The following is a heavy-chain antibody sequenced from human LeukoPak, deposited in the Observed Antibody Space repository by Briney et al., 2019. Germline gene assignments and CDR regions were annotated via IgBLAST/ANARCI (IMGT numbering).Heavy chain of an antibody. CDR3: ARDYDYGYYYGIDV. Sequence: GGSLRLSCAASGFTFGSHEMKWVRQAPGKGLEWVSYISSSGSTIYYADSVKGRFTISRDNAKDSLFLQMNSLRVEDTAVYYCARDYDYGYYYGIDVWGKGTTVTVSS. D-gene: IGHD4-17*01. CDR1: GFTFGSHE. CDR2: ISSSGSTI. J-gene: IGHJ6*04. V-gene: IGHV3-48*03.